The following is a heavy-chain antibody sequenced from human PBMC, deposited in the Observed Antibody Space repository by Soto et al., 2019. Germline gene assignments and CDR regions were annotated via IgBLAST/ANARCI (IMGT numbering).Heavy chain of an antibody. V-gene: IGHV3-15*01. Sequence: EVQLVESGGGLVKPGGSLRLSCAASGFTFSNAWMIWVRQAPERGLEWVGRIKSNTEGGTTEYAAPVKGRFTVSRDDSKSTLNVKINSLKIEDPAVYYCATCSGRDITNCYGIIDIWCQGTMVTVSS. D-gene: IGHD2-2*01. CDR2: IKSNTEGGTT. CDR3: ATCSGRDITNCYGIIDI. CDR1: GFTFSNAW. J-gene: IGHJ3*02.